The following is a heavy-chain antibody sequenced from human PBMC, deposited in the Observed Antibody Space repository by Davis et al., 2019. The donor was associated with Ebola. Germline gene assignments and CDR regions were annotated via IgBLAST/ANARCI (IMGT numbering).Heavy chain of an antibody. CDR2: IYYSGST. V-gene: IGHV4-59*01. J-gene: IGHJ5*02. CDR3: ARLMSLAVADNWFDP. D-gene: IGHD6-19*01. CDR1: GGSISSYY. Sequence: PSETLSLTCTVSGGSISSYYWSWIRQPPGKGLEWIGYIYYSGSTNYNPSLKSRVTISVDTSKNQFSLKLSSVTAADTAVYYCARLMSLAVADNWFDPWGQGTLVTVSS.